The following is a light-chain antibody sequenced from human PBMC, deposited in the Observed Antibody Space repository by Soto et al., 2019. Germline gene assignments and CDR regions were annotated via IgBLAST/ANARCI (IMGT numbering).Light chain of an antibody. CDR1: ESLSSY. V-gene: IGKV1-39*01. Sequence: EIQMTQSPSSLPASVGARVTITCLARESLSSYLSWDQQKPGKAPKLLIYAASSLQSGVPSRLSGSGSGTDFTLTISSLEPEDFAVYYCHQRKSRPRTFGQGTKVDI. CDR2: AAS. CDR3: HQRKSRPRT. J-gene: IGKJ1*01.